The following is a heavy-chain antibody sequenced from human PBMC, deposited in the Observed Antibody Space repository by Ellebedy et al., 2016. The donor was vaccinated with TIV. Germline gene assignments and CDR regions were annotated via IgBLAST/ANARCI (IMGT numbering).Heavy chain of an antibody. J-gene: IGHJ4*02. CDR2: ISYDGSNK. CDR1: GFTFSSYA. V-gene: IGHV3-30-3*01. Sequence: GESLKISCAASGFTFSSYAMHWVRQAPGKGLEWVAVISYDGSNKYYADSVKGRFTISRDNSKNTLYLQMNSLRAEDTAVYYCAKEGPTYYDFWSGYYRISGYFDYWGQGTLVTVSS. D-gene: IGHD3-3*01. CDR3: AKEGPTYYDFWSGYYRISGYFDY.